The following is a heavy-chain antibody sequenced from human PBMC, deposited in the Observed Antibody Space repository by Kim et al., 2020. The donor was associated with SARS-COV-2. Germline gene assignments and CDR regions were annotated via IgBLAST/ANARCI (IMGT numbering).Heavy chain of an antibody. CDR1: GYTFTSYA. V-gene: IGHV7-4-1*02. D-gene: IGHD2-15*01. J-gene: IGHJ5*02. CDR3: ARSQGARLLLNNWFDP. CDR2: INTNTGNP. Sequence: ASVKVSCKASGYTFTSYAMNWVRQAPGQGLEWMGWINTNTGNPTYAQGFTGRFVFSLDTSVSTAYLQISSLKAEDTAVYYCARSQGARLLLNNWFDPWGQGTLVTVSS.